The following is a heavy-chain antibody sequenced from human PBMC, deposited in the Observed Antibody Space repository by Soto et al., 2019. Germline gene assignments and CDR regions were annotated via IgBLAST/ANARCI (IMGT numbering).Heavy chain of an antibody. CDR3: AKDITMVRGARPRFDP. V-gene: IGHV3-23*01. J-gene: IGHJ5*02. D-gene: IGHD3-10*01. Sequence: PGGSLRLSCAASGFTFSSYAMSWVRQAPGKGLEWVSAISGSGGSTYYADSVKGRFTISRDNSKNTLYLQMNSLRAEDTAVYYCAKDITMVRGARPRFDPWGQGTLVTVSS. CDR2: ISGSGGST. CDR1: GFTFSSYA.